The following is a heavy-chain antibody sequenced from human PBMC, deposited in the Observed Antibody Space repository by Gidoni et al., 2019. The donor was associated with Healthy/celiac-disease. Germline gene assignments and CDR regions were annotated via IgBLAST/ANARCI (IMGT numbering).Heavy chain of an antibody. V-gene: IGHV4-59*01. J-gene: IGHJ6*02. CDR1: GGSISSYY. D-gene: IGHD3-22*01. CDR3: ARDREGYHYYDRNRYGMDV. CDR2: IYYSGST. Sequence: QVQLQESGPGLVKPSETLSLTCTVSGGSISSYYWSWIRQPPGKGLEWIGYIYYSGSTNYNPSLKSRVTISVDTSKNQFSLKLSSVTAADTAVYYCARDREGYHYYDRNRYGMDVWGQGTTVTVSS.